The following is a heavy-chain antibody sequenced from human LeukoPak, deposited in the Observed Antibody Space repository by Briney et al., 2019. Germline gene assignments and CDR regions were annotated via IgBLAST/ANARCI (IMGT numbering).Heavy chain of an antibody. CDR2: INPNSGGT. D-gene: IGHD4-17*01. CDR1: GYTFTGYY. Sequence: ASVKVSCKASGYTFTGYYMHWVRQAPGQGLEWMGWINPNSGGTNYAQKFQGRVTMTRDTSISTAYMELSRLRSDDTAVYYCARASYGDQNWFDPWGQGTLVTVSS. V-gene: IGHV1-2*02. J-gene: IGHJ5*02. CDR3: ARASYGDQNWFDP.